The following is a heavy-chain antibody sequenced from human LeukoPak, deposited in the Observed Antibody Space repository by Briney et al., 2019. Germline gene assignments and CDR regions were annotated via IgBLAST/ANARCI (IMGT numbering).Heavy chain of an antibody. V-gene: IGHV3-23*01. J-gene: IGHJ6*02. D-gene: IGHD5-18*01. Sequence: GGSLKLSCAASGFTFSSYAMSWVRQAPGKGLEWVPAISGSGGSTYYADSVKGRFTISRDNSKNTLYLQMNSLRAEDTAVYYCAKGYSYGYYYYYGMDAWGQGTTVTVSS. CDR1: GFTFSSYA. CDR2: ISGSGGST. CDR3: AKGYSYGYYYYYGMDA.